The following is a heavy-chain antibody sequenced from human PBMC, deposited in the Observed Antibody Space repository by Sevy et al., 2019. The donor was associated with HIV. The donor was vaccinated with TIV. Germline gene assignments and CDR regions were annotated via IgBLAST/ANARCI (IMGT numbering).Heavy chain of an antibody. D-gene: IGHD5-12*01. CDR3: ARGVEMATIQRDYYYGMDV. Sequence: ASVKVSCKASGYTFTSYDINWVRQATGQGLEWMGWMNPNSGNTGYPQKFQGRVTMTRNTSISTAYMELSSLRSEDTAVYYCARGVEMATIQRDYYYGMDVWGQGTTVTVSS. CDR2: MNPNSGNT. CDR1: GYTFTSYD. V-gene: IGHV1-8*01. J-gene: IGHJ6*02.